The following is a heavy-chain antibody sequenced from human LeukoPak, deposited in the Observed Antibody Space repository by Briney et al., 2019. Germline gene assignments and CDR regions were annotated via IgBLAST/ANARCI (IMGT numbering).Heavy chain of an antibody. CDR3: APLGSTVDY. V-gene: IGHV3-23*01. CDR2: LSGSGGNT. J-gene: IGHJ4*02. Sequence: HPGGSLRLSCAASGFTFSTYAMSWVRQAPGKGLEWVSALSGSGGNTYYADSVKGRFTISRDNSKNTLYLQMNSLRAEDTAVYYCAPLGSTVDYWGQGTLVTVSS. CDR1: GFTFSTYA.